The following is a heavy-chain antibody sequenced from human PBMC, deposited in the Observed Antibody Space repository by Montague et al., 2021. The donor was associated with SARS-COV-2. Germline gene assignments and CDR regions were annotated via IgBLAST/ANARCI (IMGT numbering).Heavy chain of an antibody. V-gene: IGHV4-61*02. J-gene: IGHJ6*02. D-gene: IGHD3-22*01. CDR1: GASIGGGSYY. Sequence: TLSLTCSVSGASIGGGSYYYSWIRQPAGKGLQWIGRIHATGNTNYNPSLKSRVTISIDTSRNHVSLALRSVTAADSAVYFCARVSSSWRFNYNMDAWGQGTTVTVSS. CDR2: IHATGNT. CDR3: ARVSSSWRFNYNMDA.